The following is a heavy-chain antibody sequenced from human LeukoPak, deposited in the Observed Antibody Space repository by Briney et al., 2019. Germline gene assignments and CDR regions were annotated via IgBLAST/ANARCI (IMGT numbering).Heavy chain of an antibody. J-gene: IGHJ4*02. CDR2: ISSTGTYI. D-gene: IGHD4-11*01. CDR1: GFTLSSSTFGSYT. V-gene: IGHV3-21*01. CDR3: ARDLDYSTGFDY. Sequence: GGSLRLSCATSGFTLSSSTFGSYTMNWVRQAPGKGLEWVSSISSTGTYIYYTDSVKGRFTISRDIANSLLYLQMNSLRADDTAVYYCARDLDYSTGFDYWGRGTLVTVSS.